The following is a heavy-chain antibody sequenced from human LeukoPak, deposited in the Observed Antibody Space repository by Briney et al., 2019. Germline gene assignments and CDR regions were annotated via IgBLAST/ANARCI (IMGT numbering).Heavy chain of an antibody. V-gene: IGHV4-39*01. CDR2: IYYSGST. CDR3: ARQIKTYYDYVWGSAQAQAYFDY. Sequence: PSETLSLTCTVSGGSISSSSYYWGWIRQPPGKGLEWIGSIYYSGSTYYNPSLKSRVTISVDTSKNQFSLKLSSVTAADTAVYYCARQIKTYYDYVWGSAQAQAYFDYWGQGTLVTVSS. J-gene: IGHJ4*02. D-gene: IGHD3-16*01. CDR1: GGSISSSSYY.